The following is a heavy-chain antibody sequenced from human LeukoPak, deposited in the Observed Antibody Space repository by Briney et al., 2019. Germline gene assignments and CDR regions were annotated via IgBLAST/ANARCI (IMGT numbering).Heavy chain of an antibody. CDR1: GFTFSDYY. CDR3: ARDLLKGQLKTPTFNEGGIN. D-gene: IGHD6-13*01. J-gene: IGHJ4*02. V-gene: IGHV3-11*01. Sequence: PGGSLRLSCAASGFTFSDYYMSWIRQAPGKGLEWVSYISSSGSTIYYADSVKGRFTISRDNAKNSLYLQMNSLRAEDTAVYYCARDLLKGQLKTPTFNEGGINWGQGTLVTVSS. CDR2: ISSSGSTI.